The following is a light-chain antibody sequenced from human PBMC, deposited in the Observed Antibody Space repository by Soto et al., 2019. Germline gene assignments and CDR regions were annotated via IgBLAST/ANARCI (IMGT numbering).Light chain of an antibody. Sequence: QSVLTKPPSASGTPGQTVTISCSGSSSNIGSNTVNWYQQLPGTAPKLLIYSNNQRPSGVPDRFSGSKSGTSASLAISGLQSEDEADYYCAAWDDSLNGVVFGGGTKVTVL. CDR3: AAWDDSLNGVV. CDR1: SSNIGSNT. V-gene: IGLV1-44*01. J-gene: IGLJ2*01. CDR2: SNN.